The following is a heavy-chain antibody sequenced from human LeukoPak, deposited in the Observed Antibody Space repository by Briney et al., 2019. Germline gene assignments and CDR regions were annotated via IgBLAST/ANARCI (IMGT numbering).Heavy chain of an antibody. Sequence: ASVKVSCKASGYTFTGYYMHWVRQAPGQGLEWMGWINPNSGGTNYAQKFQGRVTMTRDMSISTAYMELSSLRSEDTAVYYCATRPLDYGDRGDYWGQGTLVTVSS. V-gene: IGHV1-2*02. CDR2: INPNSGGT. D-gene: IGHD4-17*01. CDR1: GYTFTGYY. J-gene: IGHJ4*02. CDR3: ATRPLDYGDRGDY.